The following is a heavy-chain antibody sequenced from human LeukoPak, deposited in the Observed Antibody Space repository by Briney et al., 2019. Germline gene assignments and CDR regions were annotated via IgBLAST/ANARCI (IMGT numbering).Heavy chain of an antibody. J-gene: IGHJ3*01. V-gene: IGHV4-59*08. CDR1: GGSISGTYY. CDR2: IYYTGTT. D-gene: IGHD3-16*01. Sequence: SETLSPTCTVSGGSISGTYYWSWIRQPPGKGLEWIGYIYYTGTTDSNPSLKSRVTISLDTSKNQSSLNLSSVTAADTAVYYCARRWVYDKRAFDAWGQGTMVTVSS. CDR3: ARRWVYDKRAFDA.